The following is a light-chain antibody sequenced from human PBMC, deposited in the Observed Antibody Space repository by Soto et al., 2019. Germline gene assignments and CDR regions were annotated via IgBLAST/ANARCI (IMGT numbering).Light chain of an antibody. J-gene: IGLJ1*01. V-gene: IGLV1-40*01. Sequence: QSVLTQPPSVSGAPGQRVTISCTGSSSNIGAGHDVHWYQQLPGTAPKLLIHGDSNRPSGVPDRFSGSKSGASASLASTGLQAEDEAEYHCLSYDSDMSSPRDVCGTGTKVTVL. CDR3: LSYDSDMSSPRDV. CDR1: SSNIGAGHD. CDR2: GDS.